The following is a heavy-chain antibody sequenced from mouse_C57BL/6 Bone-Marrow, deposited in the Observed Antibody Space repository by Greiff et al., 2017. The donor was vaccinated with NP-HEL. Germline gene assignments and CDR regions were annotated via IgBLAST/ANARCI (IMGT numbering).Heavy chain of an antibody. Sequence: DVKLVESGGDLVKPGGSLKLSCAASGFTFSSYGMSWVRQTPDKRLEWVATISSGGSYTYYPDSVKGRFTISRDNAKNTLYLQMSSLKSEDTAMYYCARTIYYYGRVGCAYWGQGTLVTVSA. J-gene: IGHJ3*01. D-gene: IGHD1-1*01. CDR1: GFTFSSYG. V-gene: IGHV5-6*02. CDR2: ISSGGSYT. CDR3: ARTIYYYGRVGCAY.